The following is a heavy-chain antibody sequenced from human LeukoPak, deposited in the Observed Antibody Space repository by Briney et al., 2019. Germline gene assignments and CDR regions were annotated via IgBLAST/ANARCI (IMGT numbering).Heavy chain of an antibody. V-gene: IGHV4-38-2*02. J-gene: IGHJ5*02. CDR1: GYSISSGYY. CDR2: IYYSGTT. CDR3: AKGAGGFSYYNWFDP. Sequence: KPSETLSLTCTVSGYSISSGYYWGWIRQPPGKGLEWIGSIYYSGTTHYSPSLESRVTISVDTSKNQFSLKVASVTAADTAIYYCAKGAGGFSYYNWFDPWGQGTLVTVSS. D-gene: IGHD5-18*01.